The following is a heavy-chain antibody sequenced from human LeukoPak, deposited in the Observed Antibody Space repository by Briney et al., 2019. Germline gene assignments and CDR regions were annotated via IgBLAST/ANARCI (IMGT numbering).Heavy chain of an antibody. CDR2: IYYSGST. J-gene: IGHJ6*02. CDR1: GGSISSSSYY. Sequence: PSETLSLTCTVSGGSISSSSYYWGWIRQPPGKGLEWIRSIYYSGSTYYNPSLKSRVTISVDTSKNQFSLKLSSVTAADTAVYYCARHYGRGSLKANYYYYYGMDVWGQGTTVTVSS. V-gene: IGHV4-39*01. D-gene: IGHD2-15*01. CDR3: ARHYGRGSLKANYYYYYGMDV.